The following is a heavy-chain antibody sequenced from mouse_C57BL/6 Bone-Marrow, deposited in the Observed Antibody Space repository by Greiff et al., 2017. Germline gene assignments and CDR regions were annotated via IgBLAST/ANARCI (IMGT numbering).Heavy chain of an antibody. D-gene: IGHD2-14*01. Sequence: QVQLQQPGAELVKPGASVKMSCKASGYTFTSYWITWVKQRPGQGLEWIGDIYPGSGSTNYNEKFKSKATLTVDKSSSTAYMQLSSLTSEDSAVYYWARNRMGGYWGQGTTLTVSS. CDR3: ARNRMGGY. CDR2: IYPGSGST. CDR1: GYTFTSYW. V-gene: IGHV1-55*01. J-gene: IGHJ2*01.